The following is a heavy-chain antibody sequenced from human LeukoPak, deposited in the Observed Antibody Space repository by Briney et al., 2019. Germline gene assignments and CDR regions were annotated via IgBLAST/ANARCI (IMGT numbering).Heavy chain of an antibody. Sequence: ASVKVSCKASGYTFTIYDITWVRQAPGQGLEWMGWITTNNGNTNYAQKLQGRATMTTDTSTSTAYMELRSLRSDDTAVYYCARGSFPSDDILTGPFDNWGQGTLVTVSS. D-gene: IGHD3-9*01. J-gene: IGHJ4*02. V-gene: IGHV1-18*01. CDR1: GYTFTIYD. CDR2: ITTNNGNT. CDR3: ARGSFPSDDILTGPFDN.